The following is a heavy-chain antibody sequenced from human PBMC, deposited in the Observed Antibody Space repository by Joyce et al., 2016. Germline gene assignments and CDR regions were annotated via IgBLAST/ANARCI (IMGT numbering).Heavy chain of an antibody. CDR2: INGNSDSI. J-gene: IGHJ5*02. Sequence: EVQLVESGGGLVQPGRSLRLACAASGFSFDDFAMHWVRQAPGKGLEWVSGINGNSDSIDYADSVKGRFTISRDNAKKSLILQMNSLRPEDTALYYCAKDMRGLSGWFDHWGQGTLVTVSS. CDR1: GFSFDDFA. V-gene: IGHV3-9*01. CDR3: AKDMRGLSGWFDH. D-gene: IGHD3-10*01.